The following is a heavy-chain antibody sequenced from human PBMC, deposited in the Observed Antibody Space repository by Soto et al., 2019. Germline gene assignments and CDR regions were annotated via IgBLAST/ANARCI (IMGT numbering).Heavy chain of an antibody. V-gene: IGHV4-61*05. CDR2: IYYSGTTT. CDR1: GGSISSSSYY. Sequence: SETLSLTCTVSGGSISSSSYYWTWIRQPPGKGLEWMGYIYYSGTTTNYNPSLKSRVTLSVDTSKNQFSLKLSSVTAADTAVYYCARLGGSFAVPHFDYWGQGTLVTVSS. J-gene: IGHJ4*02. CDR3: ARLGGSFAVPHFDY. D-gene: IGHD1-26*01.